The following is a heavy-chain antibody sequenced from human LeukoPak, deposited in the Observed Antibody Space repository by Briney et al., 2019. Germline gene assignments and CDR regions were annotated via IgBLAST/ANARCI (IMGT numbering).Heavy chain of an antibody. J-gene: IGHJ4*02. V-gene: IGHV3-23*01. CDR2: ISGRGGST. Sequence: GGSLRLSCAASGFTSSSYAMSWVRPAPGKGLEWVSAISGRGGSTYYADSVKGRFTTSRDNSNNTLYLQMNSLRAEDTAVYYCAKDGVITMVRGANFDYWGQGTLVTVSS. D-gene: IGHD3-10*01. CDR1: GFTSSSYA. CDR3: AKDGVITMVRGANFDY.